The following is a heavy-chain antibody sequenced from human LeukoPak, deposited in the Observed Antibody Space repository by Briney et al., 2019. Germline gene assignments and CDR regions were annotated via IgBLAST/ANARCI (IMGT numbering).Heavy chain of an antibody. CDR1: GGSFSGYY. D-gene: IGHD4-17*01. CDR2: INHSGST. J-gene: IGHJ4*02. Sequence: SETLSLTCAVYGGSFSGYYWSWTRQPPGKGLEWIGEINHSGSTNYNPSLKSRVTISVDTSKNQFSLKLSSVTAADTAVYYCARNDYGANNETTKTFDYWGQGTLVTVSS. CDR3: ARNDYGANNETTKTFDY. V-gene: IGHV4-34*01.